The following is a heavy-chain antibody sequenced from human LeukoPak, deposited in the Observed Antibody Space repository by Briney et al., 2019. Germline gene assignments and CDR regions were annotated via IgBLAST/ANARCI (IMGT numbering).Heavy chain of an antibody. CDR3: AKDVVHDYGDYAEYFQH. J-gene: IGHJ1*01. D-gene: IGHD4-17*01. Sequence: PGGSLTLSCAASGFTFSSYAMSCVRQAPGKGREWVSAISGSGDRTYYADSVKGRFTISRDNSKNTLYLQMNSLRAEDTAVYYCAKDVVHDYGDYAEYFQHWGQGTLVTVSS. CDR2: ISGSGDRT. CDR1: GFTFSSYA. V-gene: IGHV3-23*01.